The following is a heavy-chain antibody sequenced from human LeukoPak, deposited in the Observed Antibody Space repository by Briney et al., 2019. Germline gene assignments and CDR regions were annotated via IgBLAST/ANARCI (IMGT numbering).Heavy chain of an antibody. J-gene: IGHJ4*02. CDR2: IGTSGANT. CDR1: GFTFNNYG. CDR3: AKKSGDHFHFDF. Sequence: PGGSLRLSCAASGFTFNNYGMGWVRQTPGKGLEWVATIGTSGANTYHADSVKGRFTISRVNSKSTLYLQMNSLRAEDTAVYHCAKKSGDHFHFDFWGQGTLVTVSS. V-gene: IGHV3-23*01. D-gene: IGHD2-21*01.